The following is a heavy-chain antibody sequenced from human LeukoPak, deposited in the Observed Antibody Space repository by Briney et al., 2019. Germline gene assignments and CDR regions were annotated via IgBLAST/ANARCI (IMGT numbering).Heavy chain of an antibody. CDR1: GFTFSSYA. J-gene: IGHJ4*02. V-gene: IGHV3-23*01. CDR2: ISGSGGST. D-gene: IGHD3-3*01. CDR3: AKDDYDFWSGYYRISGVLDY. Sequence: GGSLRLSCAASGFTFSSYAMSWVRQAPGKGLEWVSAISGSGGSTYYADSVKGRFTISRDNSKNTLYLQMNSLRAEDTAVYYCAKDDYDFWSGYYRISGVLDYWGQGTLVTVSS.